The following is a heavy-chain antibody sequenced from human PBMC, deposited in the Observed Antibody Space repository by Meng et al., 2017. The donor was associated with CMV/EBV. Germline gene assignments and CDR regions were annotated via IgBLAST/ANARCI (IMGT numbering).Heavy chain of an antibody. Sequence: QLQIWHPGLGVKKPRASMNVTGNASEYTFNSYYMHWVRQAPGQGLEWMGIINPSGGSTSYAQKFQGRVTMTRDTSTSTVYMELSSLRSEDTAVYYCALAEYSSSLFDYWGQGTLVAVSS. D-gene: IGHD6-13*01. V-gene: IGHV1-46*02. CDR3: ALAEYSSSLFDY. CDR1: EYTFNSYY. J-gene: IGHJ4*02. CDR2: INPSGGST.